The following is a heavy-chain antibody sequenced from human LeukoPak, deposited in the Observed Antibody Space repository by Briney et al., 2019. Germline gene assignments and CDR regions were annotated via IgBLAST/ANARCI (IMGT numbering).Heavy chain of an antibody. V-gene: IGHV3-48*01. CDR3: ARAQDGSGSNDY. CDR1: GFTFSNYS. D-gene: IGHD3-10*01. Sequence: GGSLRLSCEASGFTFSNYSMNWVRQAPGKGLEWVSYIRSSSSTIYYADSVKGRFTISRDNSKNTLYLQMNSLRAEDTAVYYCARAQDGSGSNDYWGQGTLVTVSS. CDR2: IRSSSSTI. J-gene: IGHJ4*02.